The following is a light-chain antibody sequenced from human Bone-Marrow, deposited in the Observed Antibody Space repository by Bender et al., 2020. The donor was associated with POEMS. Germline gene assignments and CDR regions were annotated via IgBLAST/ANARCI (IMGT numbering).Light chain of an antibody. CDR3: QSYDSRLGGSRV. J-gene: IGLJ3*02. CDR1: SSNIGISYV. CDR2: VNR. Sequence: QSVLTQPPSASGAPGQRVTISCSGSSSNIGISYVFWYQQLPGTAPKLLIYVNRNRPSGVPDRFSGSKSGTSASLAITGLQAEDEAEYYCQSYDSRLGGSRVFGGGTRLTVL. V-gene: IGLV1-40*01.